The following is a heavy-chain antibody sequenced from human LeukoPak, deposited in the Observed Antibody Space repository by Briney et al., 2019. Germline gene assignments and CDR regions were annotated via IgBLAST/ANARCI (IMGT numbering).Heavy chain of an antibody. V-gene: IGHV4-34*01. CDR2: INHSGST. CDR1: GGSFSGYY. CDR3: ASLPYSSSWYSHYYYGMDV. Sequence: ASETLSLTCAVYGGSFSGYYWSWIRQPPGKGLEWIGEINHSGSTNYNPSLKSRVTISVDTSKNQFSLKLSSVTAADTAVYYCASLPYSSSWYSHYYYGMDVWGQGTTVTVSS. D-gene: IGHD6-13*01. J-gene: IGHJ6*02.